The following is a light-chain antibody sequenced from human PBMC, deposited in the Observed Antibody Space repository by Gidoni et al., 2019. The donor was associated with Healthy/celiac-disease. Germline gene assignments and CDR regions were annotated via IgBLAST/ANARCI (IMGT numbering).Light chain of an antibody. Sequence: EIVLTQSPGTLSLSPGERATLSYRASQSVSSSYLAWYQQKPGQAPRLLIYGASSRATGIPDRFSGSGSGTDFTLTISRLEPEDFAVYYCQQYCSSPPLTFGGGTKVEIK. CDR2: GAS. J-gene: IGKJ4*01. CDR3: QQYCSSPPLT. CDR1: QSVSSSY. V-gene: IGKV3-20*01.